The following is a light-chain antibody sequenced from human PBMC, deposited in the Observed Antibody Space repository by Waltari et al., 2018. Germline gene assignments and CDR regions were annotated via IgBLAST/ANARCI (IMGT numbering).Light chain of an antibody. Sequence: DIQLTQSPSFLSASVGDRVTITCRASQGITGYVGWYQQKPGKAPKLLIYAALNLQSGVPSRFSGSGSGTEFTLTIISLQPEDFATYHCQQLKSYPLTFGGGTKVEIK. J-gene: IGKJ4*01. V-gene: IGKV1-9*01. CDR1: QGITGY. CDR2: AAL. CDR3: QQLKSYPLT.